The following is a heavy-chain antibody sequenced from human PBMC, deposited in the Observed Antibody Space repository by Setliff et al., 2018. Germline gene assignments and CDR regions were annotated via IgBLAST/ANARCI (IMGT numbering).Heavy chain of an antibody. CDR1: GGSFSGYF. Sequence: SETLSLTCAVYGGSFSGYFWSWIRQAPGRGLEWIGEINDRGSTHYNPSLKSRVTISVDTSKNQFSLKLSSVAAADMAVYYCARGFDVCGGGACYTDGPYYFDYWGLGTLVTVSS. V-gene: IGHV4-34*01. J-gene: IGHJ4*02. D-gene: IGHD2-21*02. CDR2: INDRGST. CDR3: ARGFDVCGGGACYTDGPYYFDY.